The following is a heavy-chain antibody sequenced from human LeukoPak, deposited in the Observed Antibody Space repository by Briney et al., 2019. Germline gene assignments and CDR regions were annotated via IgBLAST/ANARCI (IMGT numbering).Heavy chain of an antibody. Sequence: SETLSLTCKVSGGSISSSNNYYWGWIRQPPGMGLEWIGSIYYSGSTYYNPSLKTRVTISVDTSKNQFSLKVTSVTAADTAVYYCARVDSYYYMDVWGKGTTVTVSS. J-gene: IGHJ6*03. CDR2: IYYSGST. CDR1: GGSISSSNNYY. V-gene: IGHV4-39*07. D-gene: IGHD3-22*01. CDR3: ARVDSYYYMDV.